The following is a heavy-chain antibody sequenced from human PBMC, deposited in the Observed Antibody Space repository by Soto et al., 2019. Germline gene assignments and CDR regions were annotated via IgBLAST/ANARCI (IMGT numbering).Heavy chain of an antibody. CDR1: GFTFSSYG. CDR2: ISYDGSNK. J-gene: IGHJ3*02. Sequence: GGSLRLSCAASGFTFSSYGMHWVRQTPGKGLEWVAVISYDGSNKYYADSVKGRFTISRDNSKNTRNLQMNSLRAEDTAVYYCAKGISGKGPAFDIWGQGTRVTV. CDR3: AKGISGKGPAFDI. D-gene: IGHD1-26*01. V-gene: IGHV3-30*18.